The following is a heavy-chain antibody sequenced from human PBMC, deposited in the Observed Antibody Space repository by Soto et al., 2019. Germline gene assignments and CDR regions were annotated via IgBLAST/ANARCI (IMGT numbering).Heavy chain of an antibody. D-gene: IGHD2-2*01. J-gene: IGHJ6*02. CDR1: GFMFSNYH. CDR3: AIDFTGYAMDV. CDR2: ISSRDEAI. V-gene: IGHV3-48*03. Sequence: EVQLVESGGDLVQPGGSLRLSCTASGFMFSNYHMDWVRQAPGKGLEWVSYISSRDEAIYYADSVKGRFTISRDNAKNSLYLQMNTLRADDTAVYYCAIDFTGYAMDVWGQGTTVTVSS.